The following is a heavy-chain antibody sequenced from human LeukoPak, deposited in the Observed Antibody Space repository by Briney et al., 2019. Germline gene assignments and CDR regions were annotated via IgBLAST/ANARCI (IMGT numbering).Heavy chain of an antibody. CDR3: ARALRGIAARLYPY. CDR2: INHSGST. V-gene: IGHV4-34*01. D-gene: IGHD6-6*01. J-gene: IGHJ4*02. CDR1: GGPFSGYY. Sequence: SETLSLTCAVYGGPFSGYYWSWIRQPPGKGLEWIGEINHSGSTNYNPSLKSRVTISVDTSKNQFSLKLSSVTAADTAVYYCARALRGIAARLYPYWGQGTLVTVSS.